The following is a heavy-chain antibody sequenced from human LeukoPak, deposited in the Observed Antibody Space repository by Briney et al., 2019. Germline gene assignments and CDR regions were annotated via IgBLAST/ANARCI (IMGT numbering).Heavy chain of an antibody. Sequence: GASVKVSCKASGGTFSSYAISWVRQAPGQGLEWMGRIIPILGIANYAQKFQGRVTITADKSTSTAYMELSSLRSEDTAVYYCARELRLGELSLYRGYYFDYWGQGTLVTVSS. J-gene: IGHJ4*02. CDR1: GGTFSSYA. CDR2: IIPILGIA. V-gene: IGHV1-69*04. CDR3: ARELRLGELSLYRGYYFDY. D-gene: IGHD3-16*02.